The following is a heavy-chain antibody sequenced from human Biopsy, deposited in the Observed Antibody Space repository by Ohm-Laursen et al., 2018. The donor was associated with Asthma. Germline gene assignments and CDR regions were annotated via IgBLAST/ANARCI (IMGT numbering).Heavy chain of an antibody. CDR2: IWYDGSDK. J-gene: IGHJ1*01. V-gene: IGHV3-33*06. CDR1: GFTFSSYG. D-gene: IGHD4-17*01. CDR3: AKGHGDYVFPYFQH. Sequence: SLRLSCSASGFTFSSYGMHWVRQAPGKGLEWVAVIWYDGSDKYYADSVKGRFTISRDNSKNTLYLQMNSLRAEDTAVYYCAKGHGDYVFPYFQHWGQGTLVTVSS.